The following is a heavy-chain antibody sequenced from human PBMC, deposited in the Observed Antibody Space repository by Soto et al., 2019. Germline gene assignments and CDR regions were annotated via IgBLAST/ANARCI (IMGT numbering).Heavy chain of an antibody. Sequence: SETLSLTCAVYGGSFSGYYWSWIRQPPGKGLEWIGEINHSGSTNYNPSLKSRVTISVDTSKNQFSLKLSSVTAADTAVYYCSRRFGVLSNWFAPWGPGTLVPVSS. J-gene: IGHJ5*02. CDR1: GGSFSGYY. CDR2: INHSGST. V-gene: IGHV4-34*01. D-gene: IGHD3-3*01. CDR3: SRRFGVLSNWFAP.